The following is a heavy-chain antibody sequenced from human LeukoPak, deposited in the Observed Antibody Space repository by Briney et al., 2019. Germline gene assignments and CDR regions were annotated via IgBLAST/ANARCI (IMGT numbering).Heavy chain of an antibody. D-gene: IGHD3-10*01. CDR2: ISYDGSNK. CDR1: GFTFSTYG. Sequence: GGSLRLSCAASGFTFSTYGMHWVRQAPGKGLEWVAVISYDGSNKYYADSVKGRFTISRDNSKNTLYLQMNSLRAEDTALYYCAKCETSYYGSGSVDYWGQGTLVTVSS. CDR3: AKCETSYYGSGSVDY. J-gene: IGHJ4*02. V-gene: IGHV3-30*18.